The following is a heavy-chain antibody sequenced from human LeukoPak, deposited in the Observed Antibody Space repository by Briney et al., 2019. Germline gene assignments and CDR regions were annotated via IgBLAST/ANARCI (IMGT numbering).Heavy chain of an antibody. V-gene: IGHV3-48*03. Sequence: GGSLRLSCAASGFTFSSYEMNWVRQAPGKGLEWVSYISSSGSTIYYADSVKGRFTISRDNAKNSLYLQMNSLRAEDTAVYHCARDMRYSGYGLFDYWGQGTLVTVSS. CDR2: ISSSGSTI. CDR3: ARDMRYSGYGLFDY. D-gene: IGHD5-12*01. J-gene: IGHJ4*02. CDR1: GFTFSSYE.